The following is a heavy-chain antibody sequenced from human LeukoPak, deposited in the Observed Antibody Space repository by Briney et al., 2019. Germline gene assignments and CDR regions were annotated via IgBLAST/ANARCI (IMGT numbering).Heavy chain of an antibody. CDR3: ARGGLAAAGDDAFDI. Sequence: SETLSLTCTVSGGSISSYYWSWIRQPPGKGLEWIGYIYYSGSTYYNPSLKSRVTISVDTSKNQFSLKLSSVTAADTAVYYCARGGLAAAGDDAFDIWGQGTMVTVSS. CDR1: GGSISSYY. V-gene: IGHV4-59*06. J-gene: IGHJ3*02. D-gene: IGHD6-13*01. CDR2: IYYSGST.